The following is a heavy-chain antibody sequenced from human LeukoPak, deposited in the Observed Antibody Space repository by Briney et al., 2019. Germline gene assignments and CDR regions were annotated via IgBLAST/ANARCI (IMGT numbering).Heavy chain of an antibody. V-gene: IGHV4-34*01. Sequence: PGGSLRLSCAASGFTFSSYAMSWVRQPPGKGLEWIGEINHSGSTNYNPSLKSRVTISVDTSKNQFSLKLSSVTAADTAVYYCARGFAYYYDSSGYYYARFDYWGQGTLVTVSS. CDR2: INHSGST. D-gene: IGHD3-22*01. J-gene: IGHJ4*02. CDR3: ARGFAYYYDSSGYYYARFDY. CDR1: GFTFSSYA.